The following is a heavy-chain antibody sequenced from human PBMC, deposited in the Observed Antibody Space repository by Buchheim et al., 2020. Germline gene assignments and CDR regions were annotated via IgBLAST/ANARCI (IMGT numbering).Heavy chain of an antibody. CDR2: IYYSGST. J-gene: IGHJ6*03. CDR3: ASEAPGTGRAYYMDV. Sequence: QLQLQESGPGLVKPSETLSLTCTVSGGSISSSSYYWGWIRQPPGKGLEWIGSIYYSGSTYYNPFLKSRVTISVDTSKNQFSLKLSSVTAADTAVYYCASEAPGTGRAYYMDVWGKGTT. D-gene: IGHD3/OR15-3a*01. V-gene: IGHV4-39*01. CDR1: GGSISSSSYY.